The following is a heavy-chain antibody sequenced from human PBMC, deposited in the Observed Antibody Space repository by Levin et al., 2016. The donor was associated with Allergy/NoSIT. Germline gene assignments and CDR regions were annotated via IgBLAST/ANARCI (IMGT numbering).Heavy chain of an antibody. J-gene: IGHJ5*02. D-gene: IGHD2-2*01. CDR2: INHSGST. V-gene: IGHV4-34*01. Sequence: WIRQPPGKGLEWIGEINHSGSTNYNPSLKSRVTISVDTSKNQFSLKLSSVTAADTAVYYCARWSFVVVPAAPQRVGFDPWGQGTLVTVSS. CDR3: ARWSFVVVPAAPQRVGFDP.